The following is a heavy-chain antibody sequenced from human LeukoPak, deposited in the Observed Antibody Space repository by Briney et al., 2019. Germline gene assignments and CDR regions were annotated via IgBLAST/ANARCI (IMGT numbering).Heavy chain of an antibody. CDR1: GYTFTSYA. Sequence: ASVKVSCKASGYTFTSYAMNWVRQAPGQGLEWMGWINTNTGNPTYAQGFTGRFVFSLDTSVSTAYLQISSLKAEGTAVYYCARGELAYYDSSGYWLFDAFDIWGQGTMVTVSS. V-gene: IGHV7-4-1*02. D-gene: IGHD3-22*01. CDR2: INTNTGNP. J-gene: IGHJ3*02. CDR3: ARGELAYYDSSGYWLFDAFDI.